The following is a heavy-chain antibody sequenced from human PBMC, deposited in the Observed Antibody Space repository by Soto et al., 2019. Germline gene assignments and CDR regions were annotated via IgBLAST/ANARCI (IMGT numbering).Heavy chain of an antibody. J-gene: IGHJ6*03. V-gene: IGHV4-59*08. CDR3: ASGYSGYDSKYYYYYMDV. Sequence: SETLSLTCTVSGGSISSYYWSWIRQPPGKGLEWIGYIYYSGSTNYNPSLKSRVTISVDTSKNQFSLKLSSVTAADTAVYYCASGYSGYDSKYYYYYMDVWGKGTTVTVSS. D-gene: IGHD5-12*01. CDR2: IYYSGST. CDR1: GGSISSYY.